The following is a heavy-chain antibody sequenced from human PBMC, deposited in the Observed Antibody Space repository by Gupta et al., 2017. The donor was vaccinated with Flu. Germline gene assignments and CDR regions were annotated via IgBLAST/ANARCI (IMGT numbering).Heavy chain of an antibody. D-gene: IGHD3-3*01. CDR1: GFPFGHFW. V-gene: IGHV3-74*01. Sequence: EVQLVESGGGSVQPGGSLRLYCAASGFPFGHFWMHWVSQAAGKGLVCVSRINNDGSSINDADFVKGRFTISGDNAKNTLYLQMDSLRAEDTAVYYCVSGLTPTFYYTLGYWGQGTLVTVSS. CDR3: VSGLTPTFYYTLGY. CDR2: INNDGSSI. J-gene: IGHJ4*02.